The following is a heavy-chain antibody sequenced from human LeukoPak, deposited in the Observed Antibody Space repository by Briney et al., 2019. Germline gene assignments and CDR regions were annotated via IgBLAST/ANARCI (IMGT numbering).Heavy chain of an antibody. D-gene: IGHD3-22*01. V-gene: IGHV4-4*02. Sequence: PSETLSLTCAVSGGSISSSNWWSWVRQPPGKGLEWIGYIYHSGSTYYNPSLTSRVTLSVDRSKNQFSLKLSSVTAADTAVYYCARDSSGYYFDYWGQGTLVTVSS. CDR3: ARDSSGYYFDY. CDR2: IYHSGST. CDR1: GGSISSSNW. J-gene: IGHJ4*02.